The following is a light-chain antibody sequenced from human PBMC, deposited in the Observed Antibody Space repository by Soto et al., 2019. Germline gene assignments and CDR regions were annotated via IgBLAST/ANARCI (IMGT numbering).Light chain of an antibody. V-gene: IGKV1-5*01. Sequence: DIKMTQSPSTLSASVGDRVTITCRASQSISWWLVWYQQKPGKVPNLLIYDASNLESGVPSRFSGSGSGTEFTLTISSLQPDDFATYYCQQYNSAPLTFGGGTKVDIK. CDR1: QSISWW. CDR3: QQYNSAPLT. J-gene: IGKJ4*01. CDR2: DAS.